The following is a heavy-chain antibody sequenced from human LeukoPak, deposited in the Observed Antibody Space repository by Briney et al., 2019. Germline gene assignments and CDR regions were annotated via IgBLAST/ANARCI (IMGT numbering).Heavy chain of an antibody. CDR1: GFTFGDYS. CDR2: IRSRDGTT. Sequence: GGSLTLSCTASGFTFGDYSMNWVRQAPGKGLEWVGFIRSRDGTTEYAASVRGRFSISRDESKRIAYLQMNSLKAEDTAVYHCNRWHISGVSYSNLWGQGTRVTVSS. D-gene: IGHD2-15*01. CDR3: NRWHISGVSYSNL. J-gene: IGHJ5*02. V-gene: IGHV3-49*04.